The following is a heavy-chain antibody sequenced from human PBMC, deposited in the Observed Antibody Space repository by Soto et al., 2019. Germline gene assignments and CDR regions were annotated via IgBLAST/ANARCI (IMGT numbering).Heavy chain of an antibody. V-gene: IGHV3-30-3*01. Sequence: PGGSLRLSCAASGFTFNSYVMHWVRQAPGKGLEWVAVMSYDGSNKYYADSVKGRFTMSRDNSKSTLYLQMSSLRPEDTAMYYCARGEYCSTISCNYNGMDVWGQGTTVTVSS. J-gene: IGHJ6*02. D-gene: IGHD2-2*01. CDR1: GFTFNSYV. CDR3: ARGEYCSTISCNYNGMDV. CDR2: MSYDGSNK.